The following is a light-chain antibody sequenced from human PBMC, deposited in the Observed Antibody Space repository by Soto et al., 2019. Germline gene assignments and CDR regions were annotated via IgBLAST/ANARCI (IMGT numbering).Light chain of an antibody. Sequence: QSVLTQPHSVSGTPGQRVTISCSGSSSNIGTNTVHWFQQLPGTAPKVLIYRTDQRPSGVPERFSGSKSGTSASLAISELQSEDEADYYCAAWDDSLNGHVFGTGTMVTVL. CDR1: SSNIGTNT. CDR3: AAWDDSLNGHV. CDR2: RTD. J-gene: IGLJ1*01. V-gene: IGLV1-44*01.